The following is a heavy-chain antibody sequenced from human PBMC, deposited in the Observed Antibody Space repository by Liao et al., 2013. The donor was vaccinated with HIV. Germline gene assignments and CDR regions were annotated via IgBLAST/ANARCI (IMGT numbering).Heavy chain of an antibody. V-gene: IGHV4-59*01. CDR1: GGSISNYY. Sequence: QVQLLESGPGLVKPSETLSLTCTVSGGSISNYYWSWVRQSPGKGLEWIGYIYYSGTTNYKPSLRSRVTISVDSSKSQFSLKLRSVTAADTAVYYCAAGDYGAYKAFDFWGQGTVVTVSS. J-gene: IGHJ3*01. D-gene: IGHD4-17*01. CDR2: IYYSGTT. CDR3: AAGDYGAYKAFDF.